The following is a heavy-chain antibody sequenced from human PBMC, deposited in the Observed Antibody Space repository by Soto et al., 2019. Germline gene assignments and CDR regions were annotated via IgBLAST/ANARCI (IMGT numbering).Heavy chain of an antibody. Sequence: EVQLVESGGGLVQPGGSLRLSCAASGFTFSSSWMHWVRQAPGKGLVWVSRINSDGSSTSYADSVHGRFTISRDNAKNTLHLQTNSLRAADSAVYDGVIPMFVSHGMDVWGQVTTVTVAS. CDR1: GFTFSSSW. J-gene: IGHJ6*02. V-gene: IGHV3-74*01. CDR2: INSDGSST. D-gene: IGHD3-10*02. CDR3: VIPMFVSHGMDV.